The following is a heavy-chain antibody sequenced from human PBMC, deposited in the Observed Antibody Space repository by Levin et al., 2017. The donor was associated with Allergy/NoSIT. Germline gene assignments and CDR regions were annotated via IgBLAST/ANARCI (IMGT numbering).Heavy chain of an antibody. D-gene: IGHD3-10*01. CDR2: ISYDGTNQ. Sequence: GESLKISCVASGFTFNTYAMHWVRQAPGKGLEWVAVISYDGTNQYYADPVKGRFTISRDNSKSTLYLQVSSLRAEDTAVYYCARDRGEYGSGSYLEYWGQGTLVTVSS. J-gene: IGHJ4*02. CDR3: ARDRGEYGSGSYLEY. V-gene: IGHV3-30*04. CDR1: GFTFNTYA.